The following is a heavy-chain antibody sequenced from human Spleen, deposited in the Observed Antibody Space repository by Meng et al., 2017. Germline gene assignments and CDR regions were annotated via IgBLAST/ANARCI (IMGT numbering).Heavy chain of an antibody. CDR3: ARLSGSGSYGDWFDP. Sequence: KVSCKVSEYKYASFWIGWVRQMPGKGLEWMGNIYLDDSDTRYNPSFQGQVTFSSDKSSATAYLQWSSLKASDTAIYYCARLSGSGSYGDWFDPWGQGTLVTVSS. V-gene: IGHV5-51*01. D-gene: IGHD3-10*01. CDR1: EYKYASFW. CDR2: IYLDDSDT. J-gene: IGHJ5*02.